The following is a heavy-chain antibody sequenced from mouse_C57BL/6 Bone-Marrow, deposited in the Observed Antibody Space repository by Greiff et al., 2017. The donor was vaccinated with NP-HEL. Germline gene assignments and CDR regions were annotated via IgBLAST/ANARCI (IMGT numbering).Heavy chain of an antibody. CDR2: IDPSDSYT. CDR3: ARDGYYGYFDV. V-gene: IGHV1-50*01. D-gene: IGHD2-3*01. CDR1: GYTFTSYW. Sequence: QVQLQQPGAELVKPGASVKLSCKASGYTFTSYWMQWVKQRPGQGLEWIGEIDPSDSYTNYNQKFKGKATLTVDKSSSTAYMQLGSLTSEDSAVYYCARDGYYGYFDVWGTGTTVTVSS. J-gene: IGHJ1*03.